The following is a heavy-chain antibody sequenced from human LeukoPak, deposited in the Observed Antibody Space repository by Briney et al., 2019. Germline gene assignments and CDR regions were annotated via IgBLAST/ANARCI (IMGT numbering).Heavy chain of an antibody. CDR2: IYPGDSDT. D-gene: IGHD2-15*01. J-gene: IGHJ4*02. CDR1: GYSFTSYW. V-gene: IGHV5-51*01. Sequence: GESLKISCKGSGYSFTSYWIGRVRQMPGKGLEWMGIIYPGDSDTRYSPSFQGQVTISADKSISTAYLQWSSLKASDTAMYYCARPQGYCSGGSCYFIFDYWGQGTLVTVSS. CDR3: ARPQGYCSGGSCYFIFDY.